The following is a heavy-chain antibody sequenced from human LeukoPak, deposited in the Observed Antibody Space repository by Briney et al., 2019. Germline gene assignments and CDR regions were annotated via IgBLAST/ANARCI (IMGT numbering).Heavy chain of an antibody. V-gene: IGHV3-66*01. CDR3: ARDYETS. D-gene: IGHD3-16*01. Sequence: PGGPLRLSCVASGFTVSSNYMCWVRQAPGKGLEWVSVIYSGGSTYYADSVNGRFTISRDNSENTLYLQMNSLRAEDTAVYYCARDYETSWGQGTLVTVSS. J-gene: IGHJ4*02. CDR2: IYSGGST. CDR1: GFTVSSNY.